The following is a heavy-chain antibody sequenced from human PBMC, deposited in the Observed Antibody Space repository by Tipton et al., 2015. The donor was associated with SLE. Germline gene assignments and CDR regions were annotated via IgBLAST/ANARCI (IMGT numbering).Heavy chain of an antibody. CDR3: ARTIRGGATIGVDY. D-gene: IGHD1-26*01. CDR2: IYHSGST. CDR1: GGSFSGYY. J-gene: IGHJ4*02. V-gene: IGHV4-34*01. Sequence: LRLSCAVYGGSFSGYYWSWIRQPPGKGLEWIGSIYHSGSTYYNPSLKSRVTISVDTSKNQFSLKLSSVTAADTAVYYCARTIRGGATIGVDYWGQGTLVTVSS.